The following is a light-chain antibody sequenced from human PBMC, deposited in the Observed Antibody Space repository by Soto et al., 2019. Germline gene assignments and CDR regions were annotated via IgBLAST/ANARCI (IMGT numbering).Light chain of an antibody. V-gene: IGKV3-11*01. CDR1: QSVSDY. J-gene: IGKJ2*01. CDR3: QQRSNWPRT. CDR2: DAS. Sequence: EIVLTQSPATLSLSPGQRATLSCRASQSVSDYLAWFQQKPGQAHRLLIYDASNRATGIPARFSGSGSGTGFTLTISSLEPEDFAVYYCQQRSNWPRTFGQGTKLEIK.